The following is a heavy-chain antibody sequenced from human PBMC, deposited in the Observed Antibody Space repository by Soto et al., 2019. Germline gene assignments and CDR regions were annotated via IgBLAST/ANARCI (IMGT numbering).Heavy chain of an antibody. Sequence: PGGSLRLSCAASGFTFSAYYMSWIRQAPGKGLEWVSYISSSSSYTNYADSVKGRFTTSRDNAKNSLYLQMNSLRAEDTAVYYCARDLIAEAGTNYWGQGTLVTVSS. CDR3: ARDLIAEAGTNY. D-gene: IGHD6-19*01. J-gene: IGHJ4*02. CDR1: GFTFSAYY. V-gene: IGHV3-11*06. CDR2: ISSSSSYT.